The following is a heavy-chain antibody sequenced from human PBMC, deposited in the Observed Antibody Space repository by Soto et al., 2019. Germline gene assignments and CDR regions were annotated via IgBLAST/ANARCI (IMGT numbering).Heavy chain of an antibody. Sequence: SETLSLTWAVSSCYISGGFDWAWIRQPPGKGLEWIGNIYHSGSAHYNPSLKSRVTMSVDTSKNNFSLRLTSVTAADTAVYYCARVTIFEYWFDPWGQGILVNVSS. CDR3: ARVTIFEYWFDP. CDR2: IYHSGSA. V-gene: IGHV4-38-2*01. CDR1: SCYISGGFD. D-gene: IGHD3-3*01. J-gene: IGHJ5*02.